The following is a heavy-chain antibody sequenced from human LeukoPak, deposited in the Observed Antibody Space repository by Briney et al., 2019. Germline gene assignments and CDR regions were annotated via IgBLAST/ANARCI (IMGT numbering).Heavy chain of an antibody. V-gene: IGHV1-18*01. CDR2: ISAYNGNT. J-gene: IGHJ6*03. CDR1: GYTFTSYG. D-gene: IGHD3-10*01. CDR3: ARAGLGITMVQEKTKNYYYYYYMDV. Sequence: GASVKVSCKASGYTFTSYGISWVRQAPGQGLEWMGWISAYNGNTNYAQKLQGRVTMTTDTSTSTAYMELRSLRSDDTAVYYCARAGLGITMVQEKTKNYYYYYYMDVWGKGTTVTISS.